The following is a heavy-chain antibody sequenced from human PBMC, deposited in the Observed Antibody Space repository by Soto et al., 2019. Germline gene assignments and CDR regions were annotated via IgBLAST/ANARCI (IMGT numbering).Heavy chain of an antibody. CDR2: ISSSGSTI. Sequence: GGSLRLSCAASGFTFSSYEMSWVRQAPGKGLEWVSYISSSGSTIYYADSVKGRFTISRDNAKNSLYLQMNSLRAEDTAVYYCAREWYYYDSSGSPDAFDIWGQGTMVTVSS. J-gene: IGHJ3*02. CDR3: AREWYYYDSSGSPDAFDI. V-gene: IGHV3-48*03. D-gene: IGHD3-22*01. CDR1: GFTFSSYE.